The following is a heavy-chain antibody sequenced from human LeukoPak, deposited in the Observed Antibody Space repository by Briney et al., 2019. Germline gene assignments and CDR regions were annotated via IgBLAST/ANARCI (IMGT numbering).Heavy chain of an antibody. J-gene: IGHJ4*02. D-gene: IGHD3-3*01. Sequence: GSLRLPFSAPGFTFSSHALSRVRPAPGKGPELVPGISGSGGSTYYADSVKGRFTISRDNSKNTLYLQMNSLRAEDTAVYYCAKEYDFWSGYQSLDYWGQGTLVTVSS. CDR3: AKEYDFWSGYQSLDY. CDR1: GFTFSSHA. CDR2: ISGSGGST. V-gene: IGHV3-23*01.